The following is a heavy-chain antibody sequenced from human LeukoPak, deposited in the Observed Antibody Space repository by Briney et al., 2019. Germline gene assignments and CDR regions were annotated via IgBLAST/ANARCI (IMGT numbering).Heavy chain of an antibody. Sequence: GGSLRLSCAASGFTFSSYAMSWVRQAPGKGLEWVSAISGSGGSTYYADSVKGRFTISRDNSRNTLFLHMNSLRAEDTAIYYCARDLATMVTALGLDVWGQGTTVAVSS. CDR1: GFTFSSYA. J-gene: IGHJ6*02. D-gene: IGHD5-18*01. CDR3: ARDLATMVTALGLDV. CDR2: ISGSGGST. V-gene: IGHV3-23*01.